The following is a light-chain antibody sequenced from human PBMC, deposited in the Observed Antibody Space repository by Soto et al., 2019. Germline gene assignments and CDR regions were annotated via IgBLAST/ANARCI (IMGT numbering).Light chain of an antibody. CDR1: QSVSSN. Sequence: EIVMTQSPGTLSVSPGERATLSCRASQSVSSNLAWYQQKPGQAPRLLIYGATIRATGIPAMCSGSGSGTEFTLTISSLQSEDFAVYYCQKYNNWPWTFGQGTKVEIK. CDR3: QKYNNWPWT. V-gene: IGKV3-15*01. CDR2: GAT. J-gene: IGKJ1*01.